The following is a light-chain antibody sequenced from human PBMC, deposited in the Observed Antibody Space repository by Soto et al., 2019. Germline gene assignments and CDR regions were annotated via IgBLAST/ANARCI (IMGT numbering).Light chain of an antibody. CDR2: GAS. J-gene: IGKJ1*01. Sequence: EIVLTQSPGTLSLSPGERATLSCRASQSVSSSYLAWYQQKPGQAPRLLIYGASSRATVIPDRFSGSGSGTDFTLTISRLEPEDFAIFYCQQHDTSLTWTFGQGTKVDIK. CDR3: QQHDTSLTWT. V-gene: IGKV3-20*01. CDR1: QSVSSSY.